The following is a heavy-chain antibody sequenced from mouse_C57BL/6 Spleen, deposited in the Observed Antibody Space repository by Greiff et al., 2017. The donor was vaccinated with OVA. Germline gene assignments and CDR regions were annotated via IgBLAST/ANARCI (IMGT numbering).Heavy chain of an antibody. CDR2: INPNNGGT. J-gene: IGHJ4*01. Sequence: VQLQQSGPELVKPGASVKIPCKASGYTFTDYNMDWVKQSHGKSLEWIGDINPNNGGTIYTQKLKGKATLTVDKSSSTAYMELRSLTSEDTAVYYCARSPYYAMDYWGQGTSVTVSS. CDR1: GYTFTDYN. V-gene: IGHV1-18*01. CDR3: ARSPYYAMDY.